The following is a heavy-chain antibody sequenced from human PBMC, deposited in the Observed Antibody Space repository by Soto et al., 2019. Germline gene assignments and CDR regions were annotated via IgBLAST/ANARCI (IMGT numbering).Heavy chain of an antibody. CDR1: GGSISSYY. CDR2: IYYSGST. J-gene: IGHJ5*02. D-gene: IGHD2-8*02. V-gene: IGHV4-59*08. CDR3: ARHRVLHNWFDP. Sequence: PSETLSLTCTVSGGSISSYYWSWIRQPPGKGLEWIGYIYYSGSTNYNPSLKSRVTISVDTSKNQFSLKLSSVTAADTAVYYCARHRVLHNWFDPWGQGTLVTVSS.